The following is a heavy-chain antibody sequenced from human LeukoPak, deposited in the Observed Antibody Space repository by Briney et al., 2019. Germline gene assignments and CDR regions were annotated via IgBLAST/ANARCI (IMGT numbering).Heavy chain of an antibody. CDR1: GFTFSSYA. J-gene: IGHJ4*02. CDR2: ISGSGGST. CDR3: AKDDKLCSGGSCYTNFDY. Sequence: GGSLRLSCAASGFTFSSYAMSWVRQAPGKGLEWVSAISGSGGSTYYADSVKGRFTISRDNSKKTLYLQMNSLRAEDTAVYYCAKDDKLCSGGSCYTNFDYWGQGTLVTVSS. V-gene: IGHV3-23*01. D-gene: IGHD2-15*01.